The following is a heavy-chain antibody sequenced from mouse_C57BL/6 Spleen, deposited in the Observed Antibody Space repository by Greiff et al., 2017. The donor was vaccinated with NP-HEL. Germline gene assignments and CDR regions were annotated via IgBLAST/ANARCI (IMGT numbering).Heavy chain of an antibody. CDR1: GYTFTDYY. CDR2: IYPGSGNT. CDR3: ARSSSHYYAMDY. D-gene: IGHD1-1*01. Sequence: VQLQQSGAELVRPGASVKLSCKASGYTFTDYYINWVKQRPGQGLEWIARIYPGSGNTYYNEKFKGKATLTAEKSSSTAYMQLSSLTSEDSAVYFCARSSSHYYAMDYWGQGTSVTVSS. J-gene: IGHJ4*01. V-gene: IGHV1-76*01.